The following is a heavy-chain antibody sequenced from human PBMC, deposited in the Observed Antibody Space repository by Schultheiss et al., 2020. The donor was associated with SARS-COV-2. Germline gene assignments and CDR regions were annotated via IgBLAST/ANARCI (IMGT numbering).Heavy chain of an antibody. CDR2: INHSGST. CDR1: GGSFSGYY. J-gene: IGHJ5*02. CDR3: ARDGGGYYDSSGYDR. D-gene: IGHD3-22*01. Sequence: SETLSLTCAVYGGSFSGYYWSWIRQPPGKGLEWIGEINHSGSTNYNPSLKSRVTISVDTSKNQFSLKLSSVTAADTAVYYCARDGGGYYDSSGYDRWGQGTLVTVSS. V-gene: IGHV4-34*01.